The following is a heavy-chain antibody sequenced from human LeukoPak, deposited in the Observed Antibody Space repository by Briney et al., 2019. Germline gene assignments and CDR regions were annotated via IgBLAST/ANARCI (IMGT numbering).Heavy chain of an antibody. V-gene: IGHV4-59*08. CDR1: GGSISSYY. D-gene: IGHD1-14*01. J-gene: IGHJ3*02. CDR2: IYSSGDT. CDR3: ARQPGGTAAFDI. Sequence: SETLSLTCAVSGGSISSYYGRWIRQPPGKGLEWIAYIYSSGDTNYNPSYKSRVTISVDTSKNPFSLKLTYVAAADTAIYYCARQPGGTAAFDIWGPGTMVTVSS.